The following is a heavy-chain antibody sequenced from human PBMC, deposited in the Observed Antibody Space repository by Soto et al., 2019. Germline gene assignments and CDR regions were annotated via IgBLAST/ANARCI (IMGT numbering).Heavy chain of an antibody. J-gene: IGHJ6*02. CDR3: AANSLGGGSQGDV. Sequence: QVRLVQSGAEVNKPGSSVKVSCKASGDTFSSYSISWVRQAPGQGLEWMGGIVPIFGTTVYAPRLQGRLTITADGPTSTSYMELSGLTFEDTAVNYCAANSLGGGSQGDVLGQGTTVTVSS. D-gene: IGHD3-10*01. CDR1: GDTFSSYS. CDR2: IVPIFGTT. V-gene: IGHV1-69*01.